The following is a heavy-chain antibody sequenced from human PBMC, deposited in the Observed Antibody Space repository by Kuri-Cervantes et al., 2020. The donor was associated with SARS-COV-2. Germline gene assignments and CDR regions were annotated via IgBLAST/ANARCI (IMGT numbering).Heavy chain of an antibody. V-gene: IGHV1-18*01. D-gene: IGHD6-19*01. J-gene: IGHJ6*02. CDR1: GYTFTSYG. Sequence: ASVKVSCKASGYTFTSYGISWVRQAPGQGLEWVGWISAYNGDTNYAQKFQGRVTMTTDTSTSTASMELRSLRSDDTAVYYCARDRGSSGWSWVYYYYGMDVWGQGTTVTVSS. CDR3: ARDRGSSGWSWVYYYYGMDV. CDR2: ISAYNGDT.